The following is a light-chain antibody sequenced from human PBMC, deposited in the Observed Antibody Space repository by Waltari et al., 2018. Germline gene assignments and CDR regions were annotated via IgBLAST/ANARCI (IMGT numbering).Light chain of an antibody. V-gene: IGLV1-44*01. CDR2: VND. Sequence: QSILTQPPSVSGAPGQRVPISCSGSHSNIGSHPVNLYQHPPGAAPRLLIFVNDERASGVPERFSASKSGTSASLAISDLEFDDEADYYCASWDGSLTVNVFGSGTKVTVL. J-gene: IGLJ6*01. CDR3: ASWDGSLTVNV. CDR1: HSNIGSHP.